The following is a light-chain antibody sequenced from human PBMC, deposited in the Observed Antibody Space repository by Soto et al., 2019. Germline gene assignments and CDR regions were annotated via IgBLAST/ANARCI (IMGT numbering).Light chain of an antibody. CDR3: QQYGRT. CDR1: QSVSSSY. Sequence: EIVLTQSPGTLSLSPGERATLSCRASQSVSSSYLAWYQQKPGQAPRLLIYGESSRATGIPDRFSGSGSGTDFTLTISRLEPEDFAVYYCQQYGRTFGPGTKVDIK. J-gene: IGKJ3*01. V-gene: IGKV3-20*01. CDR2: GES.